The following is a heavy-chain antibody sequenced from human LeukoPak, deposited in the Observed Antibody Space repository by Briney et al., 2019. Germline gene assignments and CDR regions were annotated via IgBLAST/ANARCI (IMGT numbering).Heavy chain of an antibody. D-gene: IGHD2-2*01. J-gene: IGHJ4*02. Sequence: PSETLSLTCTVAGDSISTSRYYWGWLRQPPGTGLQWIGSIFSTGSTYYNPSLKSRVTISIDTSKNHFSLRLNSVIAADTAVYYCAWGRQLNFFDLWGQGTLVTVSS. CDR2: IFSTGST. V-gene: IGHV4-39*07. CDR3: AWGRQLNFFDL. CDR1: GDSISTSRYY.